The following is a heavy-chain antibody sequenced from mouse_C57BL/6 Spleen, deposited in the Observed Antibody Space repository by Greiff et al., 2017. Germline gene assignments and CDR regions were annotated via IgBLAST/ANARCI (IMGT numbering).Heavy chain of an antibody. D-gene: IGHD1-1*01. Sequence: DVQLQESGPVLVKPGASVKMSCKASGYTFTDYYMNWVKQSHGKSLEWIGVINPYNGGTSYNQKFKGKATLTVDKSSSTAYMELNSLTSEDSTVYYCARGRGSGGYWGQGTTLTVSS. V-gene: IGHV1-19*01. CDR2: INPYNGGT. CDR3: ARGRGSGGY. J-gene: IGHJ2*01. CDR1: GYTFTDYY.